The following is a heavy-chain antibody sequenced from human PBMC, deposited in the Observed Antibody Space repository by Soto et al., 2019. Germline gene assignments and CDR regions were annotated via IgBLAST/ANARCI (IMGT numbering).Heavy chain of an antibody. D-gene: IGHD6-19*01. Sequence: QLQLQESGSGLVKPSQTLTLTCAVSGGPISSGGYSWSWIRQPPGKGLEWIGYIYHSGSTYYNPSLKSRVTISVDRSKNQCSLKLSSVTAADTAVYYCSSGWYIDAGYYYGMDVWGQGTTVTVSS. CDR2: IYHSGST. CDR1: GGPISSGGYS. J-gene: IGHJ6*02. CDR3: SSGWYIDAGYYYGMDV. V-gene: IGHV4-30-2*01.